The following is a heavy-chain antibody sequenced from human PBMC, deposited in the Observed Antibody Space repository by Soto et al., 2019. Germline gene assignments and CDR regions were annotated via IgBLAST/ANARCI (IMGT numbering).Heavy chain of an antibody. CDR2: IYYSGSN. CDR3: GRHYGSGSYPLDY. D-gene: IGHD3-10*01. Sequence: QVQLQESGPGLVKPSETLSLTCTVSGGSINSYYWSWIRQPPGTGLEWIGYIYYSGSNNYNTSLKSGVTQAVDTSKNQFPLKRSSVTAADTAVYYLGRHYGSGSYPLDYWGQGTLVSVSP. CDR1: GGSINSYY. J-gene: IGHJ4*02. V-gene: IGHV4-59*01.